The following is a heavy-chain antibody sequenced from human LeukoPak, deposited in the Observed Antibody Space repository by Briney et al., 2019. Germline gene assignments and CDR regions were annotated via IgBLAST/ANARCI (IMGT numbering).Heavy chain of an antibody. V-gene: IGHV3-30*18. D-gene: IGHD6-19*01. J-gene: IGHJ4*02. Sequence: PGGSLRLSCAASGFTFSSYDMHWVRQAPGKGLEWVAVISHDGSNKYYADSVKGRFTISRDNSKNTLYLQMNSLRAEDTAVYYCANTIVVAGTREYWGQGTLVTVSS. CDR3: ANTIVVAGTREY. CDR1: GFTFSSYD. CDR2: ISHDGSNK.